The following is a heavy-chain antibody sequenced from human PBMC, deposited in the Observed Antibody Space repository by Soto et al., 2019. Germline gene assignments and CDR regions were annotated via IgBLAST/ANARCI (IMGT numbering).Heavy chain of an antibody. CDR2: ISGSGGST. CDR1: GFTFSSYA. V-gene: IGHV3-23*01. J-gene: IGHJ3*01. D-gene: IGHD2-15*01. Sequence: EVQLLESGGGLVQPGGSLRLSCAASGFTFSSYAMSWVRRAPGKGLEWVSAISGSGGSTYYADSVKGRFTISRDNSKNTLYLQMNSLRAEDTAVYYCAKVFWEGCSGGSCYFGHWGQGTMVTVSS. CDR3: AKVFWEGCSGGSCYFGH.